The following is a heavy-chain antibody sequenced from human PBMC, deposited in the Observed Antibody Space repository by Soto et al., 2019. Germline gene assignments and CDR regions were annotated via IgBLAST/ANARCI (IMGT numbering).Heavy chain of an antibody. V-gene: IGHV3-30-3*01. Sequence: QVQLVESGGGVVQPGRSLRLSCAASGFTFSSYAMHWVRQAPGKGLEWVAVISYDGSNKYYADSVKGRFTISRDNSKNTLYLQMNSLRAEDTAVYYCARGGMGYDLTTSMDVW. D-gene: IGHD3-3*01. J-gene: IGHJ6*01. CDR3: ARGGMGYDLTTSMDV. CDR2: ISYDGSNK. CDR1: GFTFSSYA.